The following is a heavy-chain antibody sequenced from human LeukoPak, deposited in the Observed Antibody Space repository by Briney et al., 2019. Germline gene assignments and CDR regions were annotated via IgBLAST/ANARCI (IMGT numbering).Heavy chain of an antibody. CDR1: GGSISSGDYY. CDR3: ARDFAP. Sequence: SETLSLTCTVSGGSISSGDYYWSWIRQPPGKGLEWIGYINYSGRTHYNPSLRSRVSISVDTSKNQFSLKMSSVTAADTAVYYCARDFAPWGQGTLVTVSS. J-gene: IGHJ5*02. V-gene: IGHV4-30-4*01. D-gene: IGHD3-3*01. CDR2: INYSGRT.